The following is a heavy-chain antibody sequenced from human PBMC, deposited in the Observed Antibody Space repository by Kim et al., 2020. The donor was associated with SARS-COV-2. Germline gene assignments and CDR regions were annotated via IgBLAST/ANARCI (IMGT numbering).Heavy chain of an antibody. V-gene: IGHV3-66*04. CDR1: GFTVSTNY. CDR3: ASHRGHCSGDSCYPTYF. Sequence: GGSLRLSCAASGFTVSTNYMSWVRQAPGKGPTWVSIIYSGDTPYYADSVKGRFTISRDISNNKVYLQMNSLRAEDTAMYYCASHRGHCSGDSCYPTYF. J-gene: IGHJ1*01. D-gene: IGHD2-15*01. CDR2: IYSGDTP.